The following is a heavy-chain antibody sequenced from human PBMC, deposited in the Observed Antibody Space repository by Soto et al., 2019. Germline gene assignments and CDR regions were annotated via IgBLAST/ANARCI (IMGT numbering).Heavy chain of an antibody. D-gene: IGHD3-16*01. J-gene: IGHJ6*02. V-gene: IGHV1-18*01. CDR1: GYIFVNYG. Sequence: QVQLVQSGDEVKKPGASVKVSCKASGYIFVNYGIAWVRQAPGQGLEWMGWISPYTGNTHSASKVQGRLTMTTDTPXSTAYMGLGSLTSDDTAVYYCVMVDNYVTPTPQDVWGQGTTVTVSS. CDR3: VMVDNYVTPTPQDV. CDR2: ISPYTGNT.